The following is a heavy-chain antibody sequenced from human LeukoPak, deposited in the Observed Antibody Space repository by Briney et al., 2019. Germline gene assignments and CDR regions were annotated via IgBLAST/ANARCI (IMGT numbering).Heavy chain of an antibody. D-gene: IGHD3-10*01. V-gene: IGHV4-59*08. J-gene: IGHJ4*02. CDR3: ARLPAGSGSLSYFDY. CDR2: IYHSGIT. CDR1: GGSISSYY. Sequence: SETLSLTCTVSGGSISSYYWSWIRQYPGKGLEWIGYIYHSGITYYNPSLKSRVTISVDTSKNQFSLKLSSVTAADTAVYYCARLPAGSGSLSYFDYWGQGTLATVSS.